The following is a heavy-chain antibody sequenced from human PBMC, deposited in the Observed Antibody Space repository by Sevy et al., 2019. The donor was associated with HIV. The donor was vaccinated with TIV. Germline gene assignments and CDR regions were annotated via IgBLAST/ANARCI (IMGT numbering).Heavy chain of an antibody. CDR1: GFTFSRNA. V-gene: IGHV3-23*01. Sequence: GGSLRLSCAASGFTFSRNAMSWVRQAPGKGLEWASGITGSGGSTYYVGSVKGGLTISRDNSKNTLYLQMNSLGVEDTAVYYCAKVGYCSSTSCYSIYYGMDVWGQGTTVTVSS. CDR2: ITGSGGST. D-gene: IGHD2-2*03. CDR3: AKVGYCSSTSCYSIYYGMDV. J-gene: IGHJ6*02.